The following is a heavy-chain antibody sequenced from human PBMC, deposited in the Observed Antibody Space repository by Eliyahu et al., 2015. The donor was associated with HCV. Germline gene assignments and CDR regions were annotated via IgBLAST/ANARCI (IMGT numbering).Heavy chain of an antibody. CDR1: GGSIPTYY. J-gene: IGHJ5*02. CDR2: IHYSGST. V-gene: IGHV4-59*01. D-gene: IGHD6-19*01. Sequence: QVQLQESGPGLVKPSETLSLTCTVSGGSIPTYYWSWIRQPPGKGLEWIGVIHYSGSTNYNPSPKSRVTISLDTSKNQFSLKLTSVTAADTAMYYCASGGGGIAVTGTGGWFDPWGQGTLATVSS. CDR3: ASGGGGIAVTGTGGWFDP.